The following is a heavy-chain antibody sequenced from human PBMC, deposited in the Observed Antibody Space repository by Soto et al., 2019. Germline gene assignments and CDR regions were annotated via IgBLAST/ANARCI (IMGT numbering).Heavy chain of an antibody. D-gene: IGHD2-8*02. Sequence: GGSLRLSCAASGFPFTNYWMNWVRQTPGKGLMWVSRISPDGSDVGYADSVEGRFTVSRDNAKNTLYLQMHSLRAEDTAMYYCAYWGHIVPVAPSDFDRWGRGTLVTVSS. CDR1: GFPFTNYW. J-gene: IGHJ4*02. CDR2: ISPDGSDV. V-gene: IGHV3-74*01. CDR3: AYWGHIVPVAPSDFDR.